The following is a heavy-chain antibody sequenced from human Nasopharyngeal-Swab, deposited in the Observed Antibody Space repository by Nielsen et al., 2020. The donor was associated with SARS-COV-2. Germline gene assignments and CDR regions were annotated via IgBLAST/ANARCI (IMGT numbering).Heavy chain of an antibody. CDR2: ISYDGSNK. Sequence: WIRQPPGKGLEWVAVISYDGSNKYYADSVKGRFTISRDNAKNSLYLQMNSLRAEDTALYYCAKDIAARPFFFYYYGMDVWGQGTTVTVSS. CDR3: AKDIAARPFFFYYYGMDV. J-gene: IGHJ6*02. D-gene: IGHD6-6*01. V-gene: IGHV3-30-3*02.